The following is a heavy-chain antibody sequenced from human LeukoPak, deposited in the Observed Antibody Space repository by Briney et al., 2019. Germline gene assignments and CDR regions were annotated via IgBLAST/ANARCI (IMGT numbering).Heavy chain of an antibody. CDR2: IYYSGST. J-gene: IGHJ3*02. CDR3: ARGRSPQAPLPDAFDI. D-gene: IGHD3-10*01. CDR1: GGSISSYY. V-gene: IGHV4-59*01. Sequence: KPSETLSLXCTVSGGSISSYYWSWIRQPPGKGLEWIGYIYYSGSTNYNPSLKSRVTISVDTSKNQFSLKLSSVTAADTAVYYCARGRSPQAPLPDAFDIWGQGTMVTVSS.